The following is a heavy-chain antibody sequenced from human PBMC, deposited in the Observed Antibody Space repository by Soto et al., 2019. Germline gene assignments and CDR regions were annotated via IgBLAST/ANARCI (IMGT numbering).Heavy chain of an antibody. J-gene: IGHJ6*02. V-gene: IGHV4-39*01. CDR3: ARTVTTFTYYYYYGMDV. CDR2: IYYSGST. Sequence: QLQLQESGPGLVKPSETLSLTCTVSGGSISSSSYYWGWIRQPPGKGLEWIGSIYYSGSTYYNPSLKSRVTISVDTSKNQFSLKLSSVTAADTAVYYCARTVTTFTYYYYYGMDVWGQGTTVTVSS. CDR1: GGSISSSSYY. D-gene: IGHD4-17*01.